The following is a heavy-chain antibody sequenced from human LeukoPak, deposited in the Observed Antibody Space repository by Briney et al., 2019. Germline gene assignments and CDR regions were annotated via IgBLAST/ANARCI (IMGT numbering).Heavy chain of an antibody. J-gene: IGHJ3*02. CDR1: GGSFSGYY. Sequence: PSETLSLTXAVYGGSFSGYYWSWIRQPPGKGLERIGEINHSGSTNYNPSLKSRVTISVDTSKNQFSLKLSSVTAADTAVYYCARGRYYDSSGYPPYAFDIWGQGTMVTVSS. CDR3: ARGRYYDSSGYPPYAFDI. D-gene: IGHD3-22*01. V-gene: IGHV4-34*01. CDR2: INHSGST.